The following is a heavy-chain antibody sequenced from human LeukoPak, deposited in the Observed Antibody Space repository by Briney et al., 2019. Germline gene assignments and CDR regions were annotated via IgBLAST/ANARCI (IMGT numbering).Heavy chain of an antibody. D-gene: IGHD6-13*01. CDR2: MNPNSGNT. CDR1: GYTFTSYD. J-gene: IGHJ5*02. Sequence: ASVKVSCKASGYTFTSYDINWVRQATGQGLEWMGWMNPNSGNTGYAQKFQGRVTITRNTSISTAYMELSSLRSEDTAVYYCARGRSSWTLGWFDPWGQGTLVTVSS. V-gene: IGHV1-8*03. CDR3: ARGRSSWTLGWFDP.